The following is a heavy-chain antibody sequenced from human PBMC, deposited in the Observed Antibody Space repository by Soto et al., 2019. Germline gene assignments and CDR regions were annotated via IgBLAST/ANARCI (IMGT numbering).Heavy chain of an antibody. D-gene: IGHD3-22*01. CDR2: INHSGST. V-gene: IGHV4-34*01. CDR1: GGSFSGYY. CDR3: ARGGRGSFYYYDSSGYYRSYNWFDP. J-gene: IGHJ5*02. Sequence: SSETLSLTCAVYGGSFSGYYWSWIRQPPGKGLEWIGEINHSGSTNYNPSLKSRVTISVDTSKNQFSLKLSSVTAADTAVYYCARGGRGSFYYYDSSGYYRSYNWFDPWGQGTLVTVSS.